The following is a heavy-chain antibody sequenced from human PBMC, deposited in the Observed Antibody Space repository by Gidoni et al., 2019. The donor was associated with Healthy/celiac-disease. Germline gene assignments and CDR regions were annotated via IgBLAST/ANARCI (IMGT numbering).Heavy chain of an antibody. J-gene: IGHJ4*02. CDR2: IYTRGST. D-gene: IGHD6-13*01. CDR3: ARAKIGSSSWYR. V-gene: IGHV4-61*02. CDR1: GGSISSGSYY. Sequence: QVQLQESGPGLVKPSQTLSLTCTVSGGSISSGSYYWSWIRQPAGKGLEWIGRIYTRGSTNYNPSLKSRVTISVDTSKNQFSLKLSSVTAADTAVYYCARAKIGSSSWYRWGQGTLVTVSS.